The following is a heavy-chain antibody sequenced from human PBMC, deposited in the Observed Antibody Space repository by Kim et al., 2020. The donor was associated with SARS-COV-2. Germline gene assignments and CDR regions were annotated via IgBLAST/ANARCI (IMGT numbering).Heavy chain of an antibody. J-gene: IGHJ6*02. Sequence: YADSVKGRFTISSDNSKNTLYLQMNSLRAEDTAVYYCARAGRGSYYYGMDVWGQGTTVTVSS. V-gene: IGHV3-30*01. D-gene: IGHD1-26*01. CDR3: ARAGRGSYYYGMDV.